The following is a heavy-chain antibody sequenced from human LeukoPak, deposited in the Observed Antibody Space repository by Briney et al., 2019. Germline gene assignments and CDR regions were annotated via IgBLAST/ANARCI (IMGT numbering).Heavy chain of an antibody. CDR1: GGSISSYY. CDR3: ATGYGSSYPDAFDI. J-gene: IGHJ3*02. CDR2: IYYSGST. Sequence: SETLSLTCTVSGGSISSYYWSWIRQPPGKGLEWIGYIYYSGSTNYNPSLKSRVTISVDTSKNQFSLKLSSVTAADTAVYYCATGYGSSYPDAFDIWGQGTMVTVSS. D-gene: IGHD6-6*01. V-gene: IGHV4-59*08.